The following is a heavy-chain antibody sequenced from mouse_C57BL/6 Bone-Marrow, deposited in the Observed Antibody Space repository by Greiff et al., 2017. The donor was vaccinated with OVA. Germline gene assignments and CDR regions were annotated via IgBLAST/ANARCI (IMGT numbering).Heavy chain of an antibody. CDR2: IYPRSGNT. CDR3: APGCYYGSRPFAY. V-gene: IGHV1-81*01. Sequence: QVQLQQSGAELARPGASVKLSCKASGYTFTSSGISWVKQRTGQGLEWIGEIYPRSGNTYYNEKFKGKATLTADKSSSTAYMELRSLTSEDSAVYFGAPGCYYGSRPFAYWGQGTLVTVSA. D-gene: IGHD1-1*01. J-gene: IGHJ3*01. CDR1: GYTFTSSG.